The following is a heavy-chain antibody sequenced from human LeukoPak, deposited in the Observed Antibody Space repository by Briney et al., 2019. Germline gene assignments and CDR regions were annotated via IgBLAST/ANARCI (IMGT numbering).Heavy chain of an antibody. CDR1: GYTFTTYY. Sequence: GSLKVSCKASGYTFTTYYMHWVRQAPGQGLEWMGIINPSGGTTNYAQKFQGRVTMTRDTSTSTVYMELSSLRSEDTAVYYCAREVPRIYYFDYWGQGTLVTVSS. D-gene: IGHD2/OR15-2a*01. CDR2: INPSGGTT. CDR3: AREVPRIYYFDY. V-gene: IGHV1-46*01. J-gene: IGHJ4*02.